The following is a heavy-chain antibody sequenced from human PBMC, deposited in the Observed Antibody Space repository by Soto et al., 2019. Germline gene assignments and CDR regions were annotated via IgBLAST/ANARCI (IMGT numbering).Heavy chain of an antibody. D-gene: IGHD1-26*01. Sequence: GGSLGLSCAASGFTFTDYYMSWIRQAPGKGLVWVSLINPDGRTTTYADSVKGRFTISRDNAKNTVYLQMNSLRVDDTAVYYCARDLRGSPDYWGQGTRVTVSS. CDR3: ARDLRGSPDY. V-gene: IGHV3-74*01. CDR1: GFTFTDYY. J-gene: IGHJ4*02. CDR2: INPDGRTT.